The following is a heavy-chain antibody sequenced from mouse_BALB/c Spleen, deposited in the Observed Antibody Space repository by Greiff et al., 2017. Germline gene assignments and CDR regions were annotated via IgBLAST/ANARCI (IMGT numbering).Heavy chain of an antibody. D-gene: IGHD1-2*01. V-gene: IGHV1-7*01. CDR2: INPSTGYT. CDR3: ARRATTAPYAMDY. Sequence: VQLQQSGAELAKPGASVKMSCKASGYTFTSYWMHWVKQRPGQGLEWIGYINPSTGYTEYNQKFKDKATLTADKSSSTAYMQLSSLTSEDSAVYYCARRATTAPYAMDYWGQGTSVTVSS. J-gene: IGHJ4*01. CDR1: GYTFTSYW.